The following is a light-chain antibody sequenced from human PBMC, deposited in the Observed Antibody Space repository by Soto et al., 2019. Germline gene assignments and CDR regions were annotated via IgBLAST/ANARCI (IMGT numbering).Light chain of an antibody. Sequence: DIQMTQSPSTLSGSVGDRVTITCRASQTISSWLAWYQQKPGKAPKLLIYKASTLKSGVPSRFSGSGSGTEFTLNIGSLQPDYFATYYRQHYNSYSEAFGQGTKVELK. V-gene: IGKV1-5*03. CDR3: QHYNSYSEA. CDR1: QTISSW. J-gene: IGKJ1*01. CDR2: KAS.